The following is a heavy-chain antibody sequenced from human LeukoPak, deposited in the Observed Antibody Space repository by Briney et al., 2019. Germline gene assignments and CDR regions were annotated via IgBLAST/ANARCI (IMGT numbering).Heavy chain of an antibody. CDR3: TTGYCSSTSCKKHRDAFDI. CDR2: IKCKADGGTT. J-gene: IGHJ3*02. D-gene: IGHD2-2*01. CDR1: GFTFSNAW. Sequence: PGGSLRLSCAASGFTFSNAWMSWVRQAPGKGLEWVGRIKCKADGGTTDYAAPVKGRFTISRDDSKNTLYLQMNSLKTEDTAVYYCTTGYCSSTSCKKHRDAFDIWGQGTGVTVSS. V-gene: IGHV3-15*01.